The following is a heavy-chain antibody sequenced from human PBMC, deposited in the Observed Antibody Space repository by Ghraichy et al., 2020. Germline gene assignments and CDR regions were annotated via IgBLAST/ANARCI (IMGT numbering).Heavy chain of an antibody. V-gene: IGHV1-69*13. Sequence: SVKVSCKASGGTFSSYAISWVRQAPGQGLEWMGGIIPIFGTANYAQKFQGRVTITADESTSTAYMELSSLRSEDTAVYYCARETSRGGYGDYLDYWGQGTLVTVSS. CDR2: IIPIFGTA. D-gene: IGHD4-17*01. J-gene: IGHJ4*02. CDR3: ARETSRGGYGDYLDY. CDR1: GGTFSSYA.